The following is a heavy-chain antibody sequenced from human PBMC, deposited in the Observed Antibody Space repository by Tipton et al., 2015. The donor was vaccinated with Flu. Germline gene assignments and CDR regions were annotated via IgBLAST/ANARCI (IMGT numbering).Heavy chain of an antibody. V-gene: IGHV4-59*01. CDR1: GGSISSYY. Sequence: TLSLTCTVSGGSISSYYWSWIRQPPGKGLEWIWYIYYGGSTNYNPSLKSRVTISVDTSKNQFSLKLSSVTAADTAVYYCARYGTYDGSRFFQHWGQGTLVTVSS. D-gene: IGHD1-26*01. J-gene: IGHJ1*01. CDR2: IYYGGST. CDR3: ARYGTYDGSRFFQH.